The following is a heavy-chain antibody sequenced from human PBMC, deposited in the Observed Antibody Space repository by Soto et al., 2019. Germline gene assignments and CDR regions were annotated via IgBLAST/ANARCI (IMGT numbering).Heavy chain of an antibody. J-gene: IGHJ3*02. CDR3: ARHDDGVADAFDI. D-gene: IGHD2-8*01. CDR2: IYYSGST. Sequence: SETLSLTCTVSGGSISSSSYYWGWIRQPPGKGLEWIGSIYYSGSTYYNPSLKSRVTISVDTSRNQFSLKPSSVTAADTAVYYCARHDDGVADAFDIWGQGTMVTVSS. CDR1: GGSISSSSYY. V-gene: IGHV4-39*01.